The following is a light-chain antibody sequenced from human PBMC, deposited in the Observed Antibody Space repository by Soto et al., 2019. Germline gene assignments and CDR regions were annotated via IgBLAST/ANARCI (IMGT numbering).Light chain of an antibody. CDR3: QQRSNWPRT. CDR2: DAS. V-gene: IGKV3-11*01. Sequence: EIVLTQSPATLSLSPGERATLSCRASQSVSSYLAWYQQKPGQAPRLLIYDASNRATGIPARFSGSGSGTDFPLTTSSLEPEDFAVYYCQQRSNWPRTFGPGTKVDIK. J-gene: IGKJ3*01. CDR1: QSVSSY.